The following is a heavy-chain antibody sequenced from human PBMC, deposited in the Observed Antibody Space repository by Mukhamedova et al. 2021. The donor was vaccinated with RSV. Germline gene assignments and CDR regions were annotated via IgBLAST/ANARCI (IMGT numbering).Heavy chain of an antibody. CDR3: AKDPSPGGLVIGQEFDY. V-gene: IGHV3-23*01. Sequence: TISRDNSKNTLYLQMNSLRAEDTAVYYCAKDPSPGGLVIGQEFDYWGQGTLVTVSS. J-gene: IGHJ4*02. D-gene: IGHD3/OR15-3a*01.